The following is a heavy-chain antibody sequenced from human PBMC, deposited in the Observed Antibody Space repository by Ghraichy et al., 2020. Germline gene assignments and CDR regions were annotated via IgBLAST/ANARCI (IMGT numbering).Heavy chain of an antibody. Sequence: SETLSLTFTVSGGSIDPFYWTWVRQPPGNDLVWIGYVHHTGGSSYNPSLKNRVTMSVDKSKNQVSPNLTSVTAADTAVYFCARLDYEINYYFMDVWGKGTTVTVSS. CDR2: VHHTGGS. D-gene: IGHD4-17*01. CDR1: GGSIDPFY. CDR3: ARLDYEINYYFMDV. V-gene: IGHV4-59*08. J-gene: IGHJ6*03.